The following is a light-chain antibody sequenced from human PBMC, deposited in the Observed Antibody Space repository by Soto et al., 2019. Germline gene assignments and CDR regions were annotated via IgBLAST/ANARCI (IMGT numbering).Light chain of an antibody. V-gene: IGKV1-5*03. Sequence: IQISQSPSTLSASVGGTVTITCRASQSISGWLAWYQQRPGVAPRLLIYEASTLQSGVPSRFSGSGYGTVFTLTISHLQPDDYATYYCQQYDVYSTLGQGTKVDIK. CDR2: EAS. CDR1: QSISGW. J-gene: IGKJ1*01. CDR3: QQYDVYST.